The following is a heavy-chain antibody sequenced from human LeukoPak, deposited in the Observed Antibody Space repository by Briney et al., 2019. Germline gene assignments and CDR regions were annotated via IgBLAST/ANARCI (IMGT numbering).Heavy chain of an antibody. V-gene: IGHV4-59*01. CDR3: ARRQYSSSWYFDY. Sequence: PSETLSLTCTVSGGSISSYYWSWIRQPPGKGLEWIGYIYYSGSTNYNPSLKSRVTISVDTSKNQFSLKLSSVTAADTAVHYCARRQYSSSWYFDYWGQGTLVTVSS. CDR2: IYYSGST. J-gene: IGHJ4*02. D-gene: IGHD6-13*01. CDR1: GGSISSYY.